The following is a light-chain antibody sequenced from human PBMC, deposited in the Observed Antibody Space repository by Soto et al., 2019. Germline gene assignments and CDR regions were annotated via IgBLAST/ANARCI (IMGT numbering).Light chain of an antibody. Sequence: QAVVTQPPSVSGAPGERVTISCTGSSSDIGAGYRVRWYQQVPGTAPKLLIYDNTNRPSGVPARFSGSKSGTSASLAISGRQAEDEADYYCQSFDKYLSAVVFGGGTKLTVL. J-gene: IGLJ2*01. V-gene: IGLV1-40*01. CDR2: DNT. CDR3: QSFDKYLSAVV. CDR1: SSDIGAGYR.